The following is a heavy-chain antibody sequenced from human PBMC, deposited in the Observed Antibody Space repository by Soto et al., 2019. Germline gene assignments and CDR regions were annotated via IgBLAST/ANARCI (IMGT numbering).Heavy chain of an antibody. D-gene: IGHD3-22*01. Sequence: QLQLQESGPGLVKPSETLSLTCTVSGGSISSSSYYWGWIRQPPGKGLEWIGSIYYSGSTYYNPSLKSRVTISVDTSKNQFSLKLSSVTAAVTAVYYCARLPYYYDSSGYPRWGQGTLVTVSS. J-gene: IGHJ4*02. CDR3: ARLPYYYDSSGYPR. V-gene: IGHV4-39*01. CDR2: IYYSGST. CDR1: GGSISSSSYY.